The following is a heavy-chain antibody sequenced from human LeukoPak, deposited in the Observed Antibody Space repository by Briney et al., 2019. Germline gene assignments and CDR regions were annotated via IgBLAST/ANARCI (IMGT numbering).Heavy chain of an antibody. V-gene: IGHV3-21*01. CDR3: ASAGRMSYYMDV. D-gene: IGHD2-15*01. J-gene: IGHJ6*03. CDR2: ISSSSSYI. CDR1: GFTFSSYS. Sequence: GGSLRLSCAASGFTFSSYSMNWVRQAPGEGLEWVSSISSSSSYIYYADSVKGRFTISRDNAKNSLYLQMNSLRAEDTAVYYCASAGRMSYYMDVWGKGTTVTVSS.